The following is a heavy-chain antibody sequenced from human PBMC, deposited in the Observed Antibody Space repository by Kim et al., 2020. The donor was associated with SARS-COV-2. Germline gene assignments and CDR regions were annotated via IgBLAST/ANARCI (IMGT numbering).Heavy chain of an antibody. J-gene: IGHJ4*01. V-gene: IGHV4-34*01. CDR1: GGSFSGYY. D-gene: IGHD1-26*01. CDR2: INHSGST. CDR3: GRGRNGIVGATGGYFDY. Sequence: SETLSLTCAVYGGSFSGYYWSWIRQPPGKGLEWIGEINHSGSTNYNPSLKSRVTISVDTSKNQFSLKLRSVTAAETAVYYCGRGRNGIVGATGGYFDYWG.